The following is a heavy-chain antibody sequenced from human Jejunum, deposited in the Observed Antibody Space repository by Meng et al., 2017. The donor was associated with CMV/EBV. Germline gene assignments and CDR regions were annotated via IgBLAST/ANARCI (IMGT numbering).Heavy chain of an antibody. CDR2: IYRGDDK. CDR3: AHFVGGYYPSRPDY. V-gene: IGHV2-5*02. Sequence: IPVKVSGSTLPQPPRPSALPSSFLGFSPSTSGEGVGWSRHPPGKAMEWLALIYRGDDKRYSPSLNSRRTIAKDTSKNEVVLTLTNRCPIDTGTDYCAHFVGGYYPSRPDYWGQGTLVTVSS. D-gene: IGHD1-26*01. J-gene: IGHJ4*02. CDR1: GFSPSTSGEG.